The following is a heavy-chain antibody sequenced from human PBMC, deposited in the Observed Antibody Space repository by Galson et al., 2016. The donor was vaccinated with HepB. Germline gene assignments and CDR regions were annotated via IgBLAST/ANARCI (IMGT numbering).Heavy chain of an antibody. V-gene: IGHV1-46*01. Sequence: SCKASGYTFTSYYIHWVRQAPGQGLEWMGIINPSGGSTSYAQKFQGRIAMTRDTSTSTVYMELSSLRSEDSAVYYCAREGSVTSFFDSWGQGAVVTVSS. CDR1: GYTFTSYY. J-gene: IGHJ4*02. D-gene: IGHD2-2*01. CDR2: INPSGGST. CDR3: AREGSVTSFFDS.